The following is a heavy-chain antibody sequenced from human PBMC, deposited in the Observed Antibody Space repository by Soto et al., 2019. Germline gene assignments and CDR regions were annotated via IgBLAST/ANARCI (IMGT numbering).Heavy chain of an antibody. CDR3: AREIRSYYGSGSYPGGIDY. D-gene: IGHD3-10*01. Sequence: GGSLRLSCAASGFTFSSYWMHWVRQAPGKGLVWVSRINSDGSSTSYADSVKGRFTISRDNAKNTLYLQMNSLRAEDTAVYYCAREIRSYYGSGSYPGGIDYWGQGTLVTVSS. CDR1: GFTFSSYW. V-gene: IGHV3-74*01. J-gene: IGHJ4*02. CDR2: INSDGSST.